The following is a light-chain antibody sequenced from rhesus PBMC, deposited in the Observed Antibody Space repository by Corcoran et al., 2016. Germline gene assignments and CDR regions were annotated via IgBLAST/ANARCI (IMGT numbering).Light chain of an antibody. V-gene: IGLV2-32*02. CDR1: SSDIGTYKY. J-gene: IGLJ6*01. Sequence: QAALTQPRSVSGSPGQSVTISCTGTSSDIGTYKYVSWYQQHPGTAPKLMIFEVNKRPSGVSDRFSGSKSGNTVSLTISGLQAEDEADYYCSSYVGSNTFIFGSGTKLTVL. CDR3: SSYVGSNTFI. CDR2: EVN.